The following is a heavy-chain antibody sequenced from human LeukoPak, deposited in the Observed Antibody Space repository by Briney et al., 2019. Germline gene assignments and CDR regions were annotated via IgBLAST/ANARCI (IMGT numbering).Heavy chain of an antibody. D-gene: IGHD2-15*01. CDR3: ASTFPYCSEDNCAL. V-gene: IGHV3-30*03. CDR1: GFTFSSYG. Sequence: PGRSLRLSCAASGFTFSSYGMHWVRQAPGKGLEWVAVISYDGSNKYYADSVKGRFTISRDNSKNTLYLQMNNLRADDTAVYYCASTFPYCSEDNCALGGQGTLVTVSS. CDR2: ISYDGSNK. J-gene: IGHJ1*01.